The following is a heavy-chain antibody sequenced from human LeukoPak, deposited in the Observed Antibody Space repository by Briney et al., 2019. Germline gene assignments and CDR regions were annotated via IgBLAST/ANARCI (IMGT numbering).Heavy chain of an antibody. CDR2: ISGSGGST. V-gene: IGHV3-23*01. Sequence: GGSLRLSCAASGFTFSSCGMSWVRQAPGKGLEWVSAISGSGGSTYYADSVKGRFTISRDNSKNTLYLQVNSLRAEDTAVYYCARHYDSSRYGYFELWGRGTLVTVSS. CDR3: ARHYDSSRYGYFEL. J-gene: IGHJ2*01. D-gene: IGHD3-22*01. CDR1: GFTFSSCG.